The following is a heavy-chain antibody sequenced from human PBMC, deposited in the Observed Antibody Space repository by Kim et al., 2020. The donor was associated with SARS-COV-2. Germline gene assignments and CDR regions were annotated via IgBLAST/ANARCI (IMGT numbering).Heavy chain of an antibody. Sequence: GGSLRLSCAASGFTFSSYAMHWVRQAPGKGLEWVAVISYDGSNKYYADSVKGRFTISRDNSKNTLYLQMNSLRAEDTAVYYCARDYREVPVGYWGQGTLVTVSS. D-gene: IGHD1-1*01. V-gene: IGHV3-30*04. CDR2: ISYDGSNK. J-gene: IGHJ4*02. CDR3: ARDYREVPVGY. CDR1: GFTFSSYA.